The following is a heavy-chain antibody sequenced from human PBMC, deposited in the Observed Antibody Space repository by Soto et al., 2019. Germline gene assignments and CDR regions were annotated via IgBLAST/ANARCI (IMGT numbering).Heavy chain of an antibody. V-gene: IGHV4-39*01. J-gene: IGHJ6*03. D-gene: IGHD2-2*01. Sequence: PSETLSLTCTVSGGSISSSSYYWGWIRQPPGKGLEWIGSIYYSGSTYYNPSLKSRVTISVDTSKNQFSLKLSSVTAADTAVYYCARLSTHYYYYYMDVWGKGTTVTVSS. CDR2: IYYSGST. CDR3: ARLSTHYYYYYMDV. CDR1: GGSISSSSYY.